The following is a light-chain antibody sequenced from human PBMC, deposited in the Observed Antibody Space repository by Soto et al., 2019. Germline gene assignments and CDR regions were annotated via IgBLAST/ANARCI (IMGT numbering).Light chain of an antibody. CDR3: QAWDINTMV. CDR1: KLGDKY. V-gene: IGLV3-1*01. J-gene: IGLJ2*01. Sequence: SYELTQPPSVSVSPGQTASITCSGDKLGDKYASWYQQKPGQSPVLVIYQDIRRPSGIPERFSGSSSGNTATLTISGTQAMDEAYYYCQAWDINTMVFGGGTKLTVL. CDR2: QDI.